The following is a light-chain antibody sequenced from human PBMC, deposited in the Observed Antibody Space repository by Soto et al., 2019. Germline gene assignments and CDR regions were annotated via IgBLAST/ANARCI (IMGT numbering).Light chain of an antibody. J-gene: IGLJ1*01. V-gene: IGLV2-23*01. CDR1: SSDVGSYNL. Sequence: QSVLTQPASVSGSPGQSITISCTGTSSDVGSYNLVSWYQQHPGKAPKLMIYEGSKRPSGVSNRFAGSKSGNTASLTISCLQAEDEADYYCCSYAGSSTYVFGTGTKLTV. CDR2: EGS. CDR3: CSYAGSSTYV.